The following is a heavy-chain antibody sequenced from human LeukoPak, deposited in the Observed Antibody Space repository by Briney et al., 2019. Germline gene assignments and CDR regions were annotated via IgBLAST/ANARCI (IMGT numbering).Heavy chain of an antibody. Sequence: GGSLRLSCVASGFTFSTFAMIWVRQPPGKGLEWVSSIFPSGGEIHYADSVRGRFTISRDNSKSILSLQMNSLRAEDTATYYCATSRQVLLPFESWGQGTLVTVSS. CDR2: IFPSGGEI. CDR1: GFTFSTFA. D-gene: IGHD5-18*01. J-gene: IGHJ4*02. CDR3: ATSRQVLLPFES. V-gene: IGHV3-23*01.